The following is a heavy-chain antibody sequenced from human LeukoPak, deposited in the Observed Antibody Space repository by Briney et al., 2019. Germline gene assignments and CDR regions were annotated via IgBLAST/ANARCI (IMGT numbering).Heavy chain of an antibody. Sequence: GGSLRLSCAASGFTFSSYGMHWVRQAPGNGLEWVALISNDGSHKDSVDSVKGRFTISRDNSKNTLYLQMNSLRAEDTAVYYCAKDRPMYDYDSNGSLDYWGQGTLVTVSS. CDR3: AKDRPMYDYDSNGSLDY. CDR2: ISNDGSHK. CDR1: GFTFSSYG. V-gene: IGHV3-30*18. J-gene: IGHJ4*02. D-gene: IGHD3-22*01.